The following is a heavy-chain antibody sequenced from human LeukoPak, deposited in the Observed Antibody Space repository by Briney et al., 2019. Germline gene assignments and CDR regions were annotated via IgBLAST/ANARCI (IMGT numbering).Heavy chain of an antibody. CDR1: GFTFSSYW. V-gene: IGHV3-7*01. J-gene: IGHJ4*02. Sequence: PGGSLRLSCAASGFTFSSYWMSWVRQAPGKGLEWAANIKEDGSEKKYVDSVKGRFTISRDNAKNSLYLQMNSLRVEDTAVYYCARDRSGGSLEYWGQGTLVTVSS. CDR2: IKEDGSEK. CDR3: ARDRSGGSLEY. D-gene: IGHD3-16*01.